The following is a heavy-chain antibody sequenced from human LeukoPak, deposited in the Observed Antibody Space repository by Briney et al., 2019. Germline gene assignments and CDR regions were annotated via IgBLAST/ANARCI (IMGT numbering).Heavy chain of an antibody. CDR2: IIPIFGTA. CDR1: GGTFSSYA. CDR3: ARDVRCSSTSCYTGTNWFDP. J-gene: IGHJ5*02. Sequence: ASVKVSCKASGGTFSSYAISWVRQAPGQGLEWMGGIIPIFGTANYAQKFQGRVTITADESTSTAYMELSSLRSEDTAVYYCARDVRCSSTSCYTGTNWFDPWGQGTLVTVSS. D-gene: IGHD2-2*02. V-gene: IGHV1-69*13.